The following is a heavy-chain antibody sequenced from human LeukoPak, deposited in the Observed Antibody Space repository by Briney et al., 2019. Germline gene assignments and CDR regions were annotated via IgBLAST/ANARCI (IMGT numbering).Heavy chain of an antibody. CDR1: GFTFSSYG. CDR2: IRYGGSNK. V-gene: IGHV3-30*02. Sequence: QPGGSLRLSCAASGFTFSSYGMHWVRQAPGKGLEWVAFIRYGGSNKYYADSVKGRFTISRDNSKNTLYLQMNSLRAEDTAVYYCANSALSPLSPPGQLLSWGGYYYYYMDVWGKGTTVTVSS. D-gene: IGHD2-2*01. CDR3: ANSALSPLSPPGQLLSWGGYYYYYMDV. J-gene: IGHJ6*03.